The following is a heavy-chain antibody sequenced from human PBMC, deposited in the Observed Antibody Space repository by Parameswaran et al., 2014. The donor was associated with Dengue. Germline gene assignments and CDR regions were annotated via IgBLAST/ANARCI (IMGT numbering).Heavy chain of an antibody. J-gene: IGHJ6*02. CDR2: IIPIFGTA. Sequence: WVRQAPGQGLEWMGGIIPIFGTANYAQKFQGRVTITADESTSTAYMELSSLRSEDTAVYYCARARTFSARVFYYYGMDVWGQGTTVTV. D-gene: IGHD3-16*01. CDR3: ARARTFSARVFYYYGMDV. V-gene: IGHV1-69*01.